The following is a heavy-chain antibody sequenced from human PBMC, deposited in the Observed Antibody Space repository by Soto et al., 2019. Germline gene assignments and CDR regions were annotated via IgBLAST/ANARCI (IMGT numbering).Heavy chain of an antibody. Sequence: LGESLKISCKGSGYSFTSYWIGWVRQMPGKGLEWMGIIYPGDSDTRYSPSFQGQVTISADKSISTAYLQWSSLKASDTAMYYCARLNGGEYSSPYYDILTGYSYYFDYWGQGTLVTVSS. D-gene: IGHD3-9*01. J-gene: IGHJ4*02. V-gene: IGHV5-51*01. CDR1: GYSFTSYW. CDR2: IYPGDSDT. CDR3: ARLNGGEYSSPYYDILTGYSYYFDY.